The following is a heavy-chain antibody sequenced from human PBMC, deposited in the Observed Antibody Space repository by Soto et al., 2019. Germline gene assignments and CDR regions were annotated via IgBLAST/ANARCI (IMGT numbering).Heavy chain of an antibody. CDR3: ARDLFGQTYAFDI. Sequence: GGSLRLSCAASGFTFSDYYMSWIRQAPGKGLEWVSYISSSSSYTNYADSVKGRFTISRDNAKNSLYLQMNSLRAEDTAVYYCARDLFGQTYAFDIWGQGTMVTVSS. V-gene: IGHV3-11*05. D-gene: IGHD3-10*02. CDR1: GFTFSDYY. J-gene: IGHJ3*02. CDR2: ISSSSSYT.